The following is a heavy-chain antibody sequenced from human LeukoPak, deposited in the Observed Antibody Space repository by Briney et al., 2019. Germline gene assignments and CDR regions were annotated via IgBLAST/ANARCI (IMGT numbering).Heavy chain of an antibody. CDR2: LYRGGTT. CDR3: ARGRPGYYFDY. Sequence: GGSLRLSCAASSLTVSTNDMGWVRQAPGEGLDLVSLLYRGGTTYYADSVKGRFTISRDNSKNALYLQMNSLRAEDTAVYYCARGRPGYYFDYWGQGTLVTVSP. J-gene: IGHJ4*02. CDR1: SLTVSTND. V-gene: IGHV3-53*01.